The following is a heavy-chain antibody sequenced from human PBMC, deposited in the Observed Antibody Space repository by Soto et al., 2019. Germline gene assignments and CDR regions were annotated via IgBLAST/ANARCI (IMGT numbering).Heavy chain of an antibody. V-gene: IGHV4-30-4*01. D-gene: IGHD3-22*01. J-gene: IGHJ4*02. CDR3: ARTHYYDRSGTDY. CDR2: IYYSGST. Sequence: SETLSLTCTFSDGSIRIGDSDWSWIRQPPGKGLEWIGYIYYSGSTYYNPSLKSRVTISLDTSKNQFSLNLSSVTAADTAVYYCARTHYYDRSGTDYWGQGTLVTVSS. CDR1: DGSIRIGDSD.